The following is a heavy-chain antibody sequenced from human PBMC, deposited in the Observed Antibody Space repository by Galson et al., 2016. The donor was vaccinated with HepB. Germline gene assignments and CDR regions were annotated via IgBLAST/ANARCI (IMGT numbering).Heavy chain of an antibody. Sequence: SLRLSCAASGFTFSRYGMHWVRQAPGKGLQWVAVISYDESNKSYGDSVKGRFAISRDNSKNTLYLQMHSLRVEDTAVYYCVARCGYTAAYWGQGTLVTVSS. CDR2: ISYDESNK. CDR1: GFTFSRYG. J-gene: IGHJ4*02. D-gene: IGHD5-12*01. V-gene: IGHV3-30*03. CDR3: VARCGYTAAY.